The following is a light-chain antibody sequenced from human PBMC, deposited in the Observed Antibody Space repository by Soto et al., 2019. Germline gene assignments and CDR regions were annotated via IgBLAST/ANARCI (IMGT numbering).Light chain of an antibody. CDR1: QTISSW. V-gene: IGKV1-5*03. Sequence: IQMTQSPSTLSGSVGDRVTITCRASQTISSWLAWYQQKPGKAPKLLIYKASSLESGVPSRFSGSGSGTEFTLTISSLQSEDFAVYYCQQYNNWPWTFGQGTKVDI. CDR2: KAS. CDR3: QQYNNWPWT. J-gene: IGKJ1*01.